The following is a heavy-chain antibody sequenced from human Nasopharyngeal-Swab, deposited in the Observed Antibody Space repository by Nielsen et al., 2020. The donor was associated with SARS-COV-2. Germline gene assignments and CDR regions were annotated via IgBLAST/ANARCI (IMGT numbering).Heavy chain of an antibody. D-gene: IGHD3-16*02. CDR2: IYTSGST. V-gene: IGHV4-61*02. J-gene: IGHJ5*02. Sequence: SETLSLTCTVSGGSISSGSYYWSWIRQPAGKGLEWIGRIYTSGSTNYNPSLKSRVTISVDTSKNQFSLKLSSVTAADTAVYYCAREGGLDYDYVWGSYRPSNWFDPWGQGTLVTVSS. CDR3: AREGGLDYDYVWGSYRPSNWFDP. CDR1: GGSISSGSYY.